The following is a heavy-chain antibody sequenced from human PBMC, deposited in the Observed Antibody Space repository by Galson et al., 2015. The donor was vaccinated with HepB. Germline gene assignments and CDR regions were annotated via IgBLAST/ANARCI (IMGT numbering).Heavy chain of an antibody. CDR2: MSYDGTTK. CDR3: ARDRNWNDELDY. V-gene: IGHV3-30-3*01. Sequence: SLRLSCAASGFTVRFFGIHWVRQAPGKGLEWVAVMSYDGTTKSYADSVKGRFTISRDDSTNTLYLQMDSLRTEDTAVYYCARDRNWNDELDYWGQGTLVTVSS. J-gene: IGHJ4*02. CDR1: GFTVRFFG. D-gene: IGHD1-1*01.